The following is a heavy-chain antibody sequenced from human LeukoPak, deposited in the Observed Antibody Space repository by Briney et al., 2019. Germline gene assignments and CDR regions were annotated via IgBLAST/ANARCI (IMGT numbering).Heavy chain of an antibody. CDR2: IGTSSSTI. V-gene: IGHV3-48*02. Sequence: GGSLRLSCAASGFTSSSYGMNWVRQAPGKGLEWVSYIGTSSSTIYYADSVRGRFTISRDNARNSLYLQMNSLRDEDTAVYYCARHDFGGNSGDYWGQGTLVTVSS. CDR1: GFTSSSYG. J-gene: IGHJ4*02. CDR3: ARHDFGGNSGDY. D-gene: IGHD4-23*01.